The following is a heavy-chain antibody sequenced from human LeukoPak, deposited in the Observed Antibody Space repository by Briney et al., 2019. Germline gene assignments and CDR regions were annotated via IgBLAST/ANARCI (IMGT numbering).Heavy chain of an antibody. Sequence: ATVKVSCKASGYTFTNYYMHWVRQAPGQGLEWMGCVNPNSGDTNYAQKFQGSVTMTRDTSISTVYMELSRLRSDDTAVYYCARAGGSYWWFDSWGQGTLVTVSS. J-gene: IGHJ5*01. V-gene: IGHV1-2*02. CDR1: GYTFTNYY. CDR2: VNPNSGDT. D-gene: IGHD1-26*01. CDR3: ARAGGSYWWFDS.